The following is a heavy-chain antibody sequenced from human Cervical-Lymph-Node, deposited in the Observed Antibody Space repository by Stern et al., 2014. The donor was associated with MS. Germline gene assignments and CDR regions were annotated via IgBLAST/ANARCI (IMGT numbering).Heavy chain of an antibody. CDR3: ARAYSGSYYEPFDY. CDR2: IWDDGSNK. CDR1: GFTFSSYG. V-gene: IGHV3-33*01. J-gene: IGHJ4*02. D-gene: IGHD1-26*01. Sequence: QVQLVQSGGGVVQPGRSLRLSCAASGFTFSSYGMRWVRQAPGKGLEWVAVIWDDGSNKYYADSVEGRFTISRDNSKNTLYLQMNSLRAEDTAVYYCARAYSGSYYEPFDYWGQGTLVTVSS.